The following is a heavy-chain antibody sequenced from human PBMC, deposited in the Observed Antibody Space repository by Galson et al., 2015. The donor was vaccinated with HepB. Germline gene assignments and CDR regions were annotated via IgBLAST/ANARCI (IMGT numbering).Heavy chain of an antibody. CDR2: ISSSSSYI. V-gene: IGHV3-21*01. J-gene: IGHJ5*02. Sequence: SLRLSCAASGFTFSSYSMNWVRQAPGKGLEWVSSISSSSSYIYYADSVKGRFTISRDNAKNSLYLQMNSLRAEDTAVYYCASTGYSSGWDRTLLFDPWGQGTLVTVSS. CDR3: ASTGYSSGWDRTLLFDP. D-gene: IGHD6-19*01. CDR1: GFTFSSYS.